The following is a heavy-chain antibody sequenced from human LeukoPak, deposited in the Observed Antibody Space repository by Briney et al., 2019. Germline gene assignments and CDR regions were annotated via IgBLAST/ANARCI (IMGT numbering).Heavy chain of an antibody. J-gene: IGHJ4*02. Sequence: PSETLSLTCAVYGGSFSGYYWSWIRQPPGKGLEWIGEINHSGSTNYNPSLKSRVTISVDTSKNQFSLKLSSVTAADTAVYYCARGRYSNFDYWGQGTLVTVSS. D-gene: IGHD5-18*01. CDR3: ARGRYSNFDY. V-gene: IGHV4-34*01. CDR1: GGSFSGYY. CDR2: INHSGST.